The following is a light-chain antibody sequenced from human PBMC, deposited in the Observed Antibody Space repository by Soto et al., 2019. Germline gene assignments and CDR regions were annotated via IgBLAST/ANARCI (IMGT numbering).Light chain of an antibody. CDR3: CSYAGSYNWV. V-gene: IGLV2-11*01. J-gene: IGLJ3*02. CDR2: DVN. CDR1: SSDVGGYKY. Sequence: QSALTQSRSVSGSPGQSVTISCTGTSSDVGGYKYVSWYQQHPGKAPQLMIYDVNKRPSGVPDRFSGSKSGNTASLTISGLQADDEADYYCCSYAGSYNWVFGGGTKVTVL.